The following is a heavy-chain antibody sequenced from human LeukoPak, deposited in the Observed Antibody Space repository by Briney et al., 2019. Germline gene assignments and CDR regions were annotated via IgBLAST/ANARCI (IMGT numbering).Heavy chain of an antibody. D-gene: IGHD3-10*01. CDR3: AREGSYFGSGSPPLEY. V-gene: IGHV4-34*01. J-gene: IGHJ4*02. Sequence: PSETLSLTCAVYGGSFSDYYWTWIRQSPGKGLEGIGEINHSGSTTYNPSLKSRVTISVDASKNQFSLKMRSVTAADTAVYYCAREGSYFGSGSPPLEYWSRGTQVTVSS. CDR1: GGSFSDYY. CDR2: INHSGST.